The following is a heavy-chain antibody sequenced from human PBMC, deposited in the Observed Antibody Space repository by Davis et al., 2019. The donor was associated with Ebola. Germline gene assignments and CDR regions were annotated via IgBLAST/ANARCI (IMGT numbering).Heavy chain of an antibody. V-gene: IGHV1-24*01. J-gene: IGHJ4*02. D-gene: IGHD1-14*01. Sequence: ASVKVSCKCTVSGYTLAALSMHWVRPAPGKGLERMGYFDPEDGEAIYAQNFQGRVTMTEDTSTNTAYMELSGLRSEDTAVYYCSIGGTTGGFDYWGQGTLVTVSS. CDR2: FDPEDGEA. CDR1: GYTLAALS. CDR3: SIGGTTGGFDY.